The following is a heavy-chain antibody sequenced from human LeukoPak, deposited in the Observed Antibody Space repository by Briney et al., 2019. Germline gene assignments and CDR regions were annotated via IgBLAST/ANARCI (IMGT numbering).Heavy chain of an antibody. D-gene: IGHD6-19*01. J-gene: IGHJ3*02. CDR2: ITPYNDKT. Sequence: ASVKVSCKASGYTLVNHGITWVRQAPGQGLEWMGWITPYNDKTNYAQRFQGRLTMTTETSTNTAYMELRSLRSDDTAVYYCARRAAVAGPRSYSFDIWGQGTVVTVSS. V-gene: IGHV1-18*01. CDR1: GYTLVNHG. CDR3: ARRAAVAGPRSYSFDI.